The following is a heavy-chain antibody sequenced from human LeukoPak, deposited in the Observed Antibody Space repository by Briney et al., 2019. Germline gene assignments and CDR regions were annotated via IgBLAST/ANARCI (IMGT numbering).Heavy chain of an antibody. D-gene: IGHD6-13*01. Sequence: SETLSLTCTASGGSISSGSYYWSWIRQPPGKGLEWIGYIYYSGSTNYNPSLKSRVTISVDTSKNQFSLKLSSVTAADTAVYYCARGIAAADPNNWFDPWGQGTLVTVSS. CDR2: IYYSGST. CDR1: GGSISSGSYY. V-gene: IGHV4-61*01. J-gene: IGHJ5*02. CDR3: ARGIAAADPNNWFDP.